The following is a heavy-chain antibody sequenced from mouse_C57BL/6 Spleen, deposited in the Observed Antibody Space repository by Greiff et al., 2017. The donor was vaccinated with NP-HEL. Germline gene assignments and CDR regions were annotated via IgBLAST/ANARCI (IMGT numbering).Heavy chain of an antibody. Sequence: VQLKESGAELAKPGASVKLSCKASGYTFTSYWMHWVKQRPGQGLEWIGYINPSSGYTKYNQKFKDKATLTADKSSSTAYMQLSSLTYEDSAVYYCARGHYDYDERDWYFDVWGTGTTVTVSS. D-gene: IGHD2-4*01. CDR1: GYTFTSYW. J-gene: IGHJ1*03. V-gene: IGHV1-7*01. CDR2: INPSSGYT. CDR3: ARGHYDYDERDWYFDV.